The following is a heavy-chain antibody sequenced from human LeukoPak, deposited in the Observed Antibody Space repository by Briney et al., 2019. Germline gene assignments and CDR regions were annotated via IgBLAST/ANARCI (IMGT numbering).Heavy chain of an antibody. V-gene: IGHV1-69-2*01. CDR3: ARWDYYDSSGYCY. CDR1: GYTFTDYY. Sequence: ASVKISCKVSGYTFTDYYMHWVQQAPGKGLEWMGLVDPEDGETIYAEEFQGRVTITADTSTDTAYMELSSLRSEDTAVYYCARWDYYDSSGYCYWGQGTLVTVSS. CDR2: VDPEDGET. D-gene: IGHD3-22*01. J-gene: IGHJ4*02.